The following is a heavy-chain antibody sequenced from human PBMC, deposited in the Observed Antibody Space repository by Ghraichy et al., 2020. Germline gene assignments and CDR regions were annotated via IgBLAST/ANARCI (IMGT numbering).Heavy chain of an antibody. CDR2: ISFDGSNK. CDR1: GFTFRSYG. V-gene: IGHV3-30*18. J-gene: IGHJ6*03. CDR3: AKGDGDCAGGICYRSHYMDV. Sequence: SLNISCAASGFTFRSYGIHWVRQAPGKGLEWVAAISFDGSNKYHADSVKGRFTISRDNSKNTLYLQMNSLRAEDTAVYYCAKGDGDCAGGICYRSHYMDVWGRGTTVTVSS. D-gene: IGHD2-8*02.